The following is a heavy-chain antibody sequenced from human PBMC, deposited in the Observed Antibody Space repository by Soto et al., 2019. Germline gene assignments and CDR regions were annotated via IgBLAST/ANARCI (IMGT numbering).Heavy chain of an antibody. V-gene: IGHV1-69*02. CDR2: IIPILGIA. D-gene: IGHD4-17*01. J-gene: IGHJ4*02. Sequence: QVQLVQSGAEVKKPGSSVKVSCKASGGTFSSYTISWVRQAPGQGLEWMGRIIPILGIANYAQKFQGRVTSTADKSTSTAYMELSILRSEDTAVYYWARVRTVTPESDEDYWGQGTLVTVSS. CDR1: GGTFSSYT. CDR3: ARVRTVTPESDEDY.